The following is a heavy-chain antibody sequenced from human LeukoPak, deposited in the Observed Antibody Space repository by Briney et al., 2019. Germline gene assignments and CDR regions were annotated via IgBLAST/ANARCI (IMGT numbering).Heavy chain of an antibody. CDR2: INHSGST. CDR3: ARGRITMIRILIPKNGAFDI. CDR1: GGSFSGFY. Sequence: PSETLSLTCAVYGGSFSGFYWSWIRQPPGKGLEWIGEINHSGSTNYNPSLKSRVTISVDTSKNQFSLKLSSVTAADTAVYYCARGRITMIRILIPKNGAFDIWGQGTMVTVSS. J-gene: IGHJ3*02. D-gene: IGHD3-22*01. V-gene: IGHV4-34*01.